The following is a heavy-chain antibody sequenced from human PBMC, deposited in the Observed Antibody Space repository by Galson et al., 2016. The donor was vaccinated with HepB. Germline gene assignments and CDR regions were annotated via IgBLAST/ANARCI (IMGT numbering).Heavy chain of an antibody. CDR3: ARAEDCFGDCPQKYYLDS. CDR2: TDSTSRYI. J-gene: IGHJ4*02. CDR1: GFTFSTYS. Sequence: SLRPSCAASGFTFSTYSMNWVRLAPGRGLEWVSSTDSTSRYIYYADSVRGRFTISRDNALKSLYLQMNSLRAEDTAVYYCARAEDCFGDCPQKYYLDSWGRGTLVTVSS. D-gene: IGHD2-21*02. V-gene: IGHV3-21*04.